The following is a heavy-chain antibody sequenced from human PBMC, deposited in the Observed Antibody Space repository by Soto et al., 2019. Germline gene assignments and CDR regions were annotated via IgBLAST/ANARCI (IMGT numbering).Heavy chain of an antibody. V-gene: IGHV3-23*01. CDR1: GFTFSSYA. J-gene: IGHJ1*01. Sequence: EVQLLEAGGGLVQPGGSLRLSWAASGFTFSSYAMSWVRQAPGKVLEWVSAISGSGGSTYYADSVKGRFTISRDNSKNTLYLPMNILRDEDTAVYYCARSHSGWYRGYFQHWGQGTLVTVSS. D-gene: IGHD6-19*01. CDR2: ISGSGGST. CDR3: ARSHSGWYRGYFQH.